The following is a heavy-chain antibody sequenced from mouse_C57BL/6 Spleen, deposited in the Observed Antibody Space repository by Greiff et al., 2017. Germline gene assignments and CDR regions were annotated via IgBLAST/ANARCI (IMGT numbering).Heavy chain of an antibody. CDR1: GFNIKDYY. CDR3: ARYYGSSLFYFDY. J-gene: IGHJ2*01. CDR2: IDPEDGET. Sequence: VQLQQSGAELVKPGASVKLSCTASGFNIKDYYMPWVKPRPEQGLEWIGRIDPEDGETKYAPNFPGKATITADTSSNTAYLQLSSLTSEDTAVYYCARYYGSSLFYFDYWGQGTTLTVYS. D-gene: IGHD1-1*01. V-gene: IGHV14-2*01.